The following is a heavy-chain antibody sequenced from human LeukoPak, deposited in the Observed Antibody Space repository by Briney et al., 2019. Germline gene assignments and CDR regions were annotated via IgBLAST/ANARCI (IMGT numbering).Heavy chain of an antibody. D-gene: IGHD3-3*01. CDR3: AREGYYDFWSGYRYPGNYYYYGMDV. V-gene: IGHV3-30-3*01. CDR1: GFTFSNYA. CDR2: ISFDGSNK. J-gene: IGHJ6*02. Sequence: GGSLRLSCAVSGFTFSNYAIHWVRQAPGKGLEWVALISFDGSNKYYADSVKGRFTISRDNSKNTLYLQMNSLRAEDTAVYYCAREGYYDFWSGYRYPGNYYYYGMDVWGQGTTVTVSS.